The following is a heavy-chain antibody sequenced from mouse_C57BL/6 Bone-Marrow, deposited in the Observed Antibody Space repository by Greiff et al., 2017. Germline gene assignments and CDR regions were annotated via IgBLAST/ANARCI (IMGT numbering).Heavy chain of an antibody. Sequence: EVKLQQSGPGLMKPSQSLSLTCSVTGYSITSGYYWNWIRQFPGNKLEWMGYISYDGSNNYNPSLKNRISITRDTSKNQFFLKLNSVTTEDTATYYCAREGDSSGYGFAYWGQGTLVTVSA. D-gene: IGHD3-2*02. CDR1: GYSITSGYY. J-gene: IGHJ3*01. V-gene: IGHV3-6*01. CDR3: AREGDSSGYGFAY. CDR2: ISYDGSN.